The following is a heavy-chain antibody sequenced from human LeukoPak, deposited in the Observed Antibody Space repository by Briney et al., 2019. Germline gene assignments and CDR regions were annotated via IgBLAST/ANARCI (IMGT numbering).Heavy chain of an antibody. CDR2: IYTSGST. V-gene: IGHV4-4*09. CDR3: ASHRRGSYRVFDY. D-gene: IGHD1-26*01. CDR1: GGSISSYY. J-gene: IGHJ4*02. Sequence: SETLSLTCTVSGGSISSYYWSWIRQPPGKGLEWIGYIYTSGSTNYNPSLKSRVTISVDTSKNQFSLKLSSVTAADTAVYYCASHRRGSYRVFDYWGQGTLVTVSS.